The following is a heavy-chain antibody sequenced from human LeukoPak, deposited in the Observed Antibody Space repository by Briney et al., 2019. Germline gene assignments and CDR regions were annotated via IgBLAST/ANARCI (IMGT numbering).Heavy chain of an antibody. D-gene: IGHD3-22*01. J-gene: IGHJ4*02. V-gene: IGHV3-30*02. CDR2: IRYDGSNK. CDR3: AKELFSSLNLNYYDSSGLDY. Sequence: GGSLRLSCAASGFTFSSYGMHWVRQAPGKGLEWVAFIRYDGSNKYYADSVKGRFTISRDNSKNTLYLQMNSLRAEDTAVYYCAKELFSSLNLNYYDSSGLDYWGQGTLVTVSS. CDR1: GFTFSSYG.